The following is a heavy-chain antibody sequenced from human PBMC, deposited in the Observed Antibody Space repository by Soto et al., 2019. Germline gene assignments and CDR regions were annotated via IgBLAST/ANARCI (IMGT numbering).Heavy chain of an antibody. CDR3: ARDRVQYSSSPHFDY. CDR2: INPNSGGT. D-gene: IGHD6-6*01. J-gene: IGHJ4*02. Sequence: DSVKVSCKASGYTFTGYYLHWVRQAPEQGLEWMGWINPNSGGTKYAQKFQGRVTLTWHTSINTAYMEVNRLRSDDTALYYCARDRVQYSSSPHFDYWGQGTLVTVSS. CDR1: GYTFTGYY. V-gene: IGHV1-2*02.